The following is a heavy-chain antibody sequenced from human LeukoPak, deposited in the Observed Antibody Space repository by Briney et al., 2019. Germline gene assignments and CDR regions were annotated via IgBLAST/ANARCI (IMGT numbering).Heavy chain of an antibody. CDR3: TSGGYVLVADTRAFDI. D-gene: IGHD2-15*01. V-gene: IGHV3-15*07. J-gene: IGHJ3*02. CDR2: IMSKLDGGAT. CDR1: GFTFNNDW. Sequence: GGSLRLSCAASGFTFNNDWMNWVRQAPGKGLEWVGRIMSKLDGGATDYAAPVKDRFTISRDDSKNTLYLQMNSLETEDTAVYYCTSGGYVLVADTRAFDIWGQGTMVTVSS.